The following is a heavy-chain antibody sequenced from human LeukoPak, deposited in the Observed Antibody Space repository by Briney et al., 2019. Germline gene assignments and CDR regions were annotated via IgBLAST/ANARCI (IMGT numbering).Heavy chain of an antibody. CDR1: GYRFKEYW. D-gene: IGHD3-10*01. CDR3: ARQTMGVRGGEWDY. CDR2: IYPDDSDI. J-gene: IGHJ4*02. V-gene: IGHV5-51*01. Sequence: AGESLKISCKGSGYRFKEYWIGWVRQMPGKGLEWMGIIYPDDSDIRYSPSFQGQVTISADRSISIAYLRWSSLKASDTAMYYCARQTMGVRGGEWDYWGQGTLVTVSS.